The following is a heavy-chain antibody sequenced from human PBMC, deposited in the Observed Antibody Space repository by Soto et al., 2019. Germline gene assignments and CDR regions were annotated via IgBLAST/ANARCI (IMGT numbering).Heavy chain of an antibody. CDR3: ARDVTYTSSWTAGYGMDV. D-gene: IGHD2-2*01. V-gene: IGHV3-23*01. Sequence: SVKGRLTISRDNYKNTLYLQINSLRAEDTAVYYCARDVTYTSSWTAGYGMDVWGQGTSVTVSS. J-gene: IGHJ6*02.